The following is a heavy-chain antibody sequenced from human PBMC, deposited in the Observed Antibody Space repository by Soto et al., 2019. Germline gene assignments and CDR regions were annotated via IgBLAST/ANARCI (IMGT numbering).Heavy chain of an antibody. V-gene: IGHV4-34*01. CDR2: INHSGST. D-gene: IGHD3-10*01. CDR1: GGSLSGYY. CDR3: ARGQNSYYGSGSYYPMPPFDP. J-gene: IGHJ5*02. Sequence: SQTLSLTCAVYGGSLSGYYWSWIRQPPGKGLEWIGEINHSGSTNYNPSLKSRVTISVDTSKNQFSLKLSSVTAADTAVYYCARGQNSYYGSGSYYPMPPFDPGGQGPLVXVSS.